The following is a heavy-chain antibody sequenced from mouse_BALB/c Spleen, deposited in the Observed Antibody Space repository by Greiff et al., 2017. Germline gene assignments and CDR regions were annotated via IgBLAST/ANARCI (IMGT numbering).Heavy chain of an antibody. J-gene: IGHJ1*01. CDR2: ISTYNGNT. CDR3: ARSIYYYGSNYGCFDV. Sequence: VKLQQSGPEVVRPGVSVKISCKGSGYTFTDFAMLWVKQSQAKSREWSGVISTYNGNTNYNQKCKGKATMTVVKSTSTAYMELAILTSQDSAIYYCARSIYYYGSNYGCFDVWGAGTTVTVSS. CDR1: GYTFTDFA. D-gene: IGHD1-1*01. V-gene: IGHV1-67*01.